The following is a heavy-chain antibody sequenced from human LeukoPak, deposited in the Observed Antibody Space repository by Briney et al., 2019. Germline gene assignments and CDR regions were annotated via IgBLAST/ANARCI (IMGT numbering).Heavy chain of an antibody. CDR1: VGSIRSYY. CDR3: ARDRTYGYIDN. D-gene: IGHD3-10*01. Sequence: PSETLSLTCTVPVGSIRSYYWNWIRQPPGKRLEWIGYIDYDGSINYNPSLRSRVTISVDTSKNQLSLELTSVTAADTAIYYCARDRTYGYIDNWGQGTRVTVSS. J-gene: IGHJ4*02. CDR2: IDYDGSI. V-gene: IGHV4-59*01.